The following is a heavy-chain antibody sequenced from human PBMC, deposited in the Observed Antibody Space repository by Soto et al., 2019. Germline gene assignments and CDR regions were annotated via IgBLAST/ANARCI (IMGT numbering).Heavy chain of an antibody. CDR1: GFTFSSYG. Sequence: QVQLVESGGGVVQPGRSLRLSCAASGFTFSSYGMHWVRQAPGKGLEWVAVIWYDGSNKYYADSVKGRFTISRDNSKNTRYLQMNSRRAEDTAVYYCARDNTCSGGSCYSYNWFDPWGQGTLVTVSS. CDR2: IWYDGSNK. CDR3: ARDNTCSGGSCYSYNWFDP. D-gene: IGHD2-15*01. J-gene: IGHJ5*02. V-gene: IGHV3-33*01.